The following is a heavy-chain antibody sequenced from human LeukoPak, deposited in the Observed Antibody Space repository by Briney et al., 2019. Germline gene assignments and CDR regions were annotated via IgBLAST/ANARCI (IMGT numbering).Heavy chain of an antibody. V-gene: IGHV1-2*06. D-gene: IGHD6-19*01. CDR1: GHTFTCYY. Sequence: ASVKVSCKASGHTFTCYYMHWVRQAPGQGLEWMGRINPNSGGTNYAQKFQGRVTMTRDTSISTAYMELSRLRSDDTAVYYCARDHSGPLNFDCWGQGTLVTVSS. CDR3: ARDHSGPLNFDC. J-gene: IGHJ4*02. CDR2: INPNSGGT.